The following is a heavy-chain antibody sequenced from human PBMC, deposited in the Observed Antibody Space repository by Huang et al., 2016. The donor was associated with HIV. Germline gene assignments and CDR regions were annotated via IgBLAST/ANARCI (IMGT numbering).Heavy chain of an antibody. CDR3: GRFYVWGSYRPHDP. D-gene: IGHD3-16*02. J-gene: IGHJ5*02. CDR1: GYTFTSYG. V-gene: IGHV1-18*01. Sequence: QVQLVQSGPEVKQPGASVRVSCKSSGYTFTSYGINGVRQAPGQGLEWMGVLSANHGKTNDAKKFQCRVTLTADTSTSTAYMELTSLRSDDTAVYYWGRFYVWGSYRPHDPWGQGTLVTVSS. CDR2: LSANHGKT.